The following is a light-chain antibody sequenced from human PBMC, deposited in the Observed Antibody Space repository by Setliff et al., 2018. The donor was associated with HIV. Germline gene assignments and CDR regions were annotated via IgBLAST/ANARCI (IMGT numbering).Light chain of an antibody. J-gene: IGLJ1*01. V-gene: IGLV2-23*02. CDR2: DVS. Sequence: QSALSQPASVSGSPGQSITISCTGTPGDVGGFTLVSWYQKYPDRVPKLIIYDVSKRPSRVSDRFSGSKSANTASLTISGLQAEDEADYFCFSYTNTDTFVFGTGTKVTVL. CDR1: PGDVGGFTL. CDR3: FSYTNTDTFV.